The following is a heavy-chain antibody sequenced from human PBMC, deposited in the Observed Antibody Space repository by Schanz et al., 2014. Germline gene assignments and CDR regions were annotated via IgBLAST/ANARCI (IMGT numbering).Heavy chain of an antibody. CDR1: GFTFSSHS. Sequence: EVQLVESGGNLVQPGGSLRLSCVASGFTFSSHSMNWVRQAPGQGLEWLSYISGSGNTIYYADSVKGRFTISRENAKNSLSLQMDRLRDEDTAVYYCARRYSGRYCFDYWGQGTLVAVSS. CDR3: ARRYSGRYCFDY. J-gene: IGHJ4*02. V-gene: IGHV3-48*02. CDR2: ISGSGNTI. D-gene: IGHD1-26*01.